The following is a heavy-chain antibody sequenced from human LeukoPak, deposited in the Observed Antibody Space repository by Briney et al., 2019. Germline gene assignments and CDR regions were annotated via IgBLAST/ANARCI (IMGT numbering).Heavy chain of an antibody. J-gene: IGHJ6*03. Sequence: GGSLRLSCAASGFTFSSYSMNWVRQAPGKGLEWVSSISSSSSYIYYADSVKGRFTISRDNAKNSLYLQMNSLRAEDTAVYYCARAQYCSSTSCYADYYYYMDVWGKGTTVTVSS. D-gene: IGHD2-2*01. CDR2: ISSSSSYI. CDR1: GFTFSSYS. V-gene: IGHV3-21*01. CDR3: ARAQYCSSTSCYADYYYYMDV.